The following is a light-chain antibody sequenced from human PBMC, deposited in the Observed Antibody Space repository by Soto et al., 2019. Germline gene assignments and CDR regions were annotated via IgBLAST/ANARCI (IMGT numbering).Light chain of an antibody. V-gene: IGKV2-24*01. CDR1: QTLLHDNGDTY. J-gene: IGKJ1*01. Sequence: EMVITQTPLCSPVTLGQAEDMSFRSIQTLLHDNGDTYLSWLQQRPGQPPRLLIYKISNRFSGVPDRFSGSGAGTDFTLKISRVEAEDVGVYYCLQATHFPRAFGKGTKVDIK. CDR2: KIS. CDR3: LQATHFPRA.